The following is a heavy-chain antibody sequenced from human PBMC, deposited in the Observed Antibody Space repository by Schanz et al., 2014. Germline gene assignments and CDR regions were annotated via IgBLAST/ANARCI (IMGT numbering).Heavy chain of an antibody. D-gene: IGHD1-26*01. CDR1: GVSIGGYY. CDR3: ARLGVGDKAYYYYGTDV. Sequence: QVQLQESGPGLVKPSETLSLTCTVSGVSIGGYYWSWIRQPPGKGLEWIGYIFFSGSTTYNPSFNSGVHISVDMPKTQFALNLSSVTAADTAVYYCARLGVGDKAYYYYGTDVWGQGTTVLVSS. CDR2: IFFSGST. V-gene: IGHV4-59*08. J-gene: IGHJ6*02.